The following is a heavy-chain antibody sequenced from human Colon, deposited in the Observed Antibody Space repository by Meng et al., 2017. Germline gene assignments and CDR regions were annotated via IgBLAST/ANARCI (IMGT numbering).Heavy chain of an antibody. CDR1: GDSVSSYSAA. J-gene: IGHJ4*02. D-gene: IGHD3-22*01. CDR2: TYYRSRWYN. V-gene: IGHV6-1*01. CDR3: ARDLSSARYYFDN. Sequence: QVQLQQSGPELLKPPQTLSLTYPISGDSVSSYSAAWDWIRQSPSRGLEWLGRTYYRSRWYNDYAVSLKGRITITPDTSKNLFSLHLNSVTPEDTAIYYCARDLSSARYYFDNWGQGILVTVSS.